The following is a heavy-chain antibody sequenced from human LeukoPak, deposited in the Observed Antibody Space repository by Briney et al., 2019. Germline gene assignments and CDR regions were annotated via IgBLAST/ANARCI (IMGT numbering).Heavy chain of an antibody. V-gene: IGHV3-48*04. CDR2: ISGSGGTI. CDR1: GFTFSSYA. D-gene: IGHD3-16*01. Sequence: GGSLRLSCAASGFTFSSYAMSWVRQAPGKGLEWVSYISGSGGTIYYADSVKGRFTISRDNAKNSLYLQMNSLRAEDTAVYYCARDPGGYYFDYWGQGTLVTVSS. CDR3: ARDPGGYYFDY. J-gene: IGHJ4*02.